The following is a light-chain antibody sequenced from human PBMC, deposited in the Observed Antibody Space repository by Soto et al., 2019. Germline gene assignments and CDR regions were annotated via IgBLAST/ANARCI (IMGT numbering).Light chain of an antibody. V-gene: IGLV2-14*03. CDR2: DVS. CDR1: SSDVGGYDF. J-gene: IGLJ1*01. Sequence: QSALTQPASVSGSPGQSITTSCTGTSSDVGGYDFVSWYQHHPGKAPRLMIYDVSHRPSGVSDRFSASKSGNTASLTISGLLAEDEADYYCSSYTSISTYVFGTGTKLTVL. CDR3: SSYTSISTYV.